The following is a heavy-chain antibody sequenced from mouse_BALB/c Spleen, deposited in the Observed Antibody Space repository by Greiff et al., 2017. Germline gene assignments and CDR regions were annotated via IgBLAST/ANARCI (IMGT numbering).Heavy chain of an antibody. D-gene: IGHD1-1*01. J-gene: IGHJ2*01. CDR3: ARYLTTVVGGYFDY. CDR1: GFTFSSFG. Sequence: EVKLVESGGGLVQPGGSRKLSCAASGFTFSSFGMHWVRQAPEKGLEWVAYISSGSSTIYYADTVKGRFTISRDNPKNTLFLQMTSLRSEDTAMYYCARYLTTVVGGYFDYWGQGTTLTVSA. V-gene: IGHV5-17*02. CDR2: ISSGSSTI.